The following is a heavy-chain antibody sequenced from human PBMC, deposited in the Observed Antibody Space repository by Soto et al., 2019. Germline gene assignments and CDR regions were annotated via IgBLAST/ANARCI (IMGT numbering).Heavy chain of an antibody. CDR1: GFTFSDYY. J-gene: IGHJ5*02. V-gene: IGHV3-23*01. CDR2: ISGSGGST. Sequence: GGSLRLSCAASGFTFSDYYMSWIRQAPGKGLEWVSAISGSGGSTYYADSVKGRFTISRDNSKNTLYLQMNSLRAEDTAVYYCAKDKDRNWFDPWGQGTLVTVSS. CDR3: AKDKDRNWFDP.